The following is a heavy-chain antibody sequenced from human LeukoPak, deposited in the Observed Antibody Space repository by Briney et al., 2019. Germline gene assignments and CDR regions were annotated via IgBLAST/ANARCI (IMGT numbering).Heavy chain of an antibody. CDR3: ATVTKAARDYYYYYMDV. Sequence: ASVKVSCKASGGTFSSYAISWVRQAPGQGLEWTGWISAYNGNTNYAQKLQGRVTMTTDTSTSTAYMELRSLRSDDTAVYYCATVTKAARDYYYYYMDVWGKGTTVTVSS. CDR2: ISAYNGNT. J-gene: IGHJ6*03. D-gene: IGHD6-6*01. V-gene: IGHV1-18*01. CDR1: GGTFSSYA.